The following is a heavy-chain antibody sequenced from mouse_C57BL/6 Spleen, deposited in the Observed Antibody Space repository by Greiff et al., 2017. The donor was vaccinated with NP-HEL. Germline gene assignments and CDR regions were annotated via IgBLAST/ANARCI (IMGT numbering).Heavy chain of an antibody. CDR1: GYSFTDYN. CDR3: ARPMIYYGNLYAMDY. D-gene: IGHD2-1*01. V-gene: IGHV1-39*01. J-gene: IGHJ4*01. CDR2: INPNYGTT. Sequence: EVKLQESGPELVKPGASVKISCKASGYSFTDYNMNWVKQSNGKSLEWIGVINPNYGTTSYNQKFKGKATLTVDQSSSTAYMQLNSLTSEDSAVYYCARPMIYYGNLYAMDYWGQGTSVTVSS.